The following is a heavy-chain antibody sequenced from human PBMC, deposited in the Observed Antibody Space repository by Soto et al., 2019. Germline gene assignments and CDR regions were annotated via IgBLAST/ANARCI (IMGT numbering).Heavy chain of an antibody. J-gene: IGHJ4*02. Sequence: QPGGSLRLSCAASGFTFSSYAMSWVRQAPGKGLEWVSAISGSGGSTYYADSVKGRFTISRDNSKNTLYLQMNSLRAEDTAVYYCAKDLLGYCSGGSCYIDYWGQGTLVTVSS. CDR1: GFTFSSYA. D-gene: IGHD2-15*01. CDR3: AKDLLGYCSGGSCYIDY. CDR2: ISGSGGST. V-gene: IGHV3-23*01.